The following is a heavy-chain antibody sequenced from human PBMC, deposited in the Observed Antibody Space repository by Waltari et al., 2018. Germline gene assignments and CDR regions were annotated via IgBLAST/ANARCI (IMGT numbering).Heavy chain of an antibody. J-gene: IGHJ4*02. D-gene: IGHD3-3*01. CDR2: LRGTGGST. V-gene: IGHV3-23*01. CDR3: AKAHDFWGGYYDN. CDR1: GFTFRSYS. Sequence: EVQLLESGGGLVQPGGSLRLSCAASGFTFRSYSMNWVRQAPGKGLGWGAGLRGTGGSTYYADFVKGRFTISRDNSKNTLYLQMNSLRADDTAVYYCAKAHDFWGGYYDNWGQGTLVTVSS.